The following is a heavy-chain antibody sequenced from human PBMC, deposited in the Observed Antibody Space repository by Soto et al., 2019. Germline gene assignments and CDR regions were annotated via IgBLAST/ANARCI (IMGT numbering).Heavy chain of an antibody. CDR1: GYTFTSYG. J-gene: IGHJ4*02. V-gene: IGHV1-18*01. CDR2: ISAYNGNT. D-gene: IGHD6-6*01. CDR3: ARDWHTLAARPLDY. Sequence: ASVKVSCKASGYTFTSYGISWVRQAPGQGLEWMGWISAYNGNTNYAQKLQGRVTVTTGTSTSTAYMELRSLRSDDTAVYYCARDWHTLAARPLDYWGQGTLVTVSS.